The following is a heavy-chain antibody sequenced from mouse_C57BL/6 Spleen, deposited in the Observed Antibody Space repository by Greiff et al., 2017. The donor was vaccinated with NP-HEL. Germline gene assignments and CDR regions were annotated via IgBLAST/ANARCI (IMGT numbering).Heavy chain of an antibody. CDR3: AGRSYGYAMDY. V-gene: IGHV1-63*01. Sequence: VQLQQSGAELVRPGTSVKMSCKASGYTFTNYWIGWAKQRPGHGLEWIGDIYPGGGYTNYNEKFKGKATLTVDKSSSTAYMQISSLTSEDSAIYYCAGRSYGYAMDYWGQGTTVTVSS. D-gene: IGHD1-1*01. CDR2: IYPGGGYT. CDR1: GYTFTNYW. J-gene: IGHJ4*01.